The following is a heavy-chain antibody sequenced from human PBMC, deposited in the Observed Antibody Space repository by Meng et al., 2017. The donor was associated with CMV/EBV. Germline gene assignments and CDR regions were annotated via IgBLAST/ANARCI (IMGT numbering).Heavy chain of an antibody. V-gene: IGHV3-48*03. CDR1: GFTFSSFE. D-gene: IGHD6-6*01. Sequence: GESLKISCAASGFTFSSFEMNWVRQAPGKGLEWTSYISAGGDTIYYADSVKGRFTISRDNAKKSLYLQMNSLRAEDTAIYYCARNLGARTPRDAMDVGGQGTTVTVSS. CDR2: ISAGGDTI. J-gene: IGHJ6*02. CDR3: ARNLGARTPRDAMDV.